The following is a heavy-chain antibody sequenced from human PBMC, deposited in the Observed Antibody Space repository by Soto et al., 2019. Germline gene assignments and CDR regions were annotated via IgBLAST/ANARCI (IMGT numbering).Heavy chain of an antibody. V-gene: IGHV3-33*01. J-gene: IGHJ5*02. CDR2: IWYDGTTK. Sequence: GGSLRLSCEVSGCSLTVYGMHWVRQAPGKGLEWVAVIWYDGTTKNYADSVEGRFTISRDRSKNTVYLQMDSLRVEDTAVYYCARDVDTTSHLNWFDPWGQGVMVTVSS. CDR1: GCSLTVYG. CDR3: ARDVDTTSHLNWFDP. D-gene: IGHD5-18*01.